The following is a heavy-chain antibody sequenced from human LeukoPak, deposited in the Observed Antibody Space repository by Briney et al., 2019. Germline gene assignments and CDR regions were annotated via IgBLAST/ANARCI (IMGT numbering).Heavy chain of an antibody. Sequence: SETLSLTCAVSGASITSTYWSTWVRQAPGKGLEWIGYIYYSGRTYYTPSLKSRVTISVDTSKNQFSLKLSSVTAADTAVYYCARGAVTSHWYFDLWGRGTLVTVSS. D-gene: IGHD4-17*01. CDR1: GASITSTYW. J-gene: IGHJ2*01. CDR3: ARGAVTSHWYFDL. V-gene: IGHV4-4*02. CDR2: IYYSGRT.